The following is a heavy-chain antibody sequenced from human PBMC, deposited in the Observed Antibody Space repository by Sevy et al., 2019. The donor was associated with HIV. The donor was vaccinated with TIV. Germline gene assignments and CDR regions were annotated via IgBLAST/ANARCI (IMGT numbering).Heavy chain of an antibody. CDR2: ISYDGSNK. CDR3: ASDRFGWEPEIIDY. D-gene: IGHD1-26*01. CDR1: GFTFSSYA. Sequence: GGSLRLSCAASGFTFSSYAMHWVRQAPGKGLEWVAVISYDGSNKYYADSVKGRFTISRDNSKNTLYLQMNSLRAEDTAADYCASDRFGWEPEIIDYWGQGTLVTVSS. J-gene: IGHJ4*02. V-gene: IGHV3-30-3*01.